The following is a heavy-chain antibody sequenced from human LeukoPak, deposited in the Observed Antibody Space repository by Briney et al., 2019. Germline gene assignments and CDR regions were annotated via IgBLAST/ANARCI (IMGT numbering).Heavy chain of an antibody. CDR1: GFTFSSSA. J-gene: IGHJ4*02. CDR2: ISNNGGYT. Sequence: GGSLRLSCAASGFTFSSSAMSWVRQAPGKGLEWVSAISNNGGYTYYADSVQGRFTISRDNSKSTLCLQMNSLRAEDTAVYFCARGGSDTAMAHDYWGQGTLVTVSS. D-gene: IGHD5-18*01. CDR3: ARGGSDTAMAHDY. V-gene: IGHV3-23*01.